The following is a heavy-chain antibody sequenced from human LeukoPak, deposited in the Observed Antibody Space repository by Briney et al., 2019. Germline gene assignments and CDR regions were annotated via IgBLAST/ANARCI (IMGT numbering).Heavy chain of an antibody. J-gene: IGHJ1*01. CDR1: GYSFTSYW. Sequence: GASLEISCKGFGYSFTSYWIGWVRQMPGKGLEWMGIIYPGDSDTRYNPSYQGQVTITADNSISTAHLQCSSLKASDTAIYYCASRDTMIRGVMWGQGTLVTVSS. CDR2: IYPGDSDT. D-gene: IGHD3-10*01. V-gene: IGHV5-51*01. CDR3: ASRDTMIRGVM.